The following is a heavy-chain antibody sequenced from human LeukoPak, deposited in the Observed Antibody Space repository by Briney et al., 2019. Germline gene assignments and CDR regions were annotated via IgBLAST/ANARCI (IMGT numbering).Heavy chain of an antibody. Sequence: GASVKASCKASGGTFSSYAISWVRQAPGQGLEWMGGIIPIFGTPNNAQKFQGRVTITADESTSTAYMELSSLRLEDTAVYYCARSLGYCSAGSCYQAFDYWGQGTLVSVSS. CDR2: IIPIFGTP. CDR3: ARSLGYCSAGSCYQAFDY. D-gene: IGHD2-15*01. J-gene: IGHJ4*02. CDR1: GGTFSSYA. V-gene: IGHV1-69*13.